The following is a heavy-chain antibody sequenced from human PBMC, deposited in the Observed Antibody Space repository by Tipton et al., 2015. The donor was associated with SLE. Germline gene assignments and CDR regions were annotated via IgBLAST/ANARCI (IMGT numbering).Heavy chain of an antibody. CDR3: ARTYGSGNAFDI. Sequence: LRLSCTVSGGSISSYYWSWIRQPPGKGLEWIGYIYYSGSTNYNPSLKSRVTISVDTSKSQFSLKLSSVTAADTAVYYCARTYGSGNAFDIWGQGTMVTVSS. CDR1: GGSISSYY. V-gene: IGHV4-59*12. CDR2: IYYSGST. J-gene: IGHJ3*02. D-gene: IGHD3-10*01.